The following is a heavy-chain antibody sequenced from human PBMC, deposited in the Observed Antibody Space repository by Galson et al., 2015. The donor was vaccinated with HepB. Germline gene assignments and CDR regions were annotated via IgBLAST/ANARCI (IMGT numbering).Heavy chain of an antibody. CDR1: GFTFSSYA. CDR2: ISYDGSNK. J-gene: IGHJ4*02. D-gene: IGHD1-26*01. V-gene: IGHV3-30-3*01. CDR3: ARDGLLGGCLDY. Sequence: LRLSCAASGFTFSSYAMHWVRQAPGKGLEWVAVISYDGSNKYYADSVKGRFTISRDNSKNTLYLQMNSLRAEDTAVYYCARDGLLGGCLDYWGQGTLVTVSS.